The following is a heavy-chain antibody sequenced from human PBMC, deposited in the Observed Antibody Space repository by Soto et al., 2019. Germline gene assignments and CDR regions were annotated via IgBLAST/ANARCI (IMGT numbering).Heavy chain of an antibody. D-gene: IGHD6-19*01. J-gene: IGHJ4*02. CDR1: GFTFSSYA. CDR2: ISYDGSNK. V-gene: IGHV3-30-3*01. Sequence: GGSLRLSCAASGFTFSSYAMHWVRQAPGKGLEWVAVISYDGSNKYYADSVKGRFTISRDNSKNTLYLQMNSLRAEDTAVYYCARGADKYSSGWYAFDYWGQGTLVTVSS. CDR3: ARGADKYSSGWYAFDY.